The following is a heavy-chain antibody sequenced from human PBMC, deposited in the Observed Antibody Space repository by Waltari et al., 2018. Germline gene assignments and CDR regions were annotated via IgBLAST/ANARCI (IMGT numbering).Heavy chain of an antibody. J-gene: IGHJ5*02. Sequence: QVQLQVSGSSLLKPSETLSLIGTVSGGPISGFYWSWVRQPPGKGVDWIGNICYTGSTNFDPSLMSRVTKTVETSKNQFSLRLSSVTAADTAFYYCARGGGGDWEWFDPWGQGALVTVSS. CDR2: ICYTGST. CDR3: ARGGGGDWEWFDP. CDR1: GGPISGFY. V-gene: IGHV4-59*01. D-gene: IGHD2-21*02.